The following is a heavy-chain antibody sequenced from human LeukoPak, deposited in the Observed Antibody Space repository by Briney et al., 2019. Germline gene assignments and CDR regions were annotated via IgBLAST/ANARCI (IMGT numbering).Heavy chain of an antibody. J-gene: IGHJ4*02. CDR3: ARVAVDTAMVEYYLDY. CDR2: ISSSSSYI. Sequence: GGPLRLSCAASGFTFSSYSMNWVRQAPGEGLEWVSSISSSSSYIYYADSVKGRFTISRDNAKNSLYLQMNSLRAEDTAVYYCARVAVDTAMVEYYLDYWGQGTLVTVSS. CDR1: GFTFSSYS. D-gene: IGHD5-18*01. V-gene: IGHV3-21*01.